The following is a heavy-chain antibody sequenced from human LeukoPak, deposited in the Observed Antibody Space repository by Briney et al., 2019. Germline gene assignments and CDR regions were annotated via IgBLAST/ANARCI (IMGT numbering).Heavy chain of an antibody. D-gene: IGHD3-10*01. Sequence: PGGSLRLSCAASGFTFSSYAMSWVRQAPGKGLEWVPAISGSGGSTYYADPEKGRFTISRDNSKNTLYQQMNSLRAEDTAVYYWAKDVVRGVMPGGYYYGMDVWGQGTTVTVSS. CDR2: ISGSGGST. V-gene: IGHV3-23*01. CDR1: GFTFSSYA. CDR3: AKDVVRGVMPGGYYYGMDV. J-gene: IGHJ6*02.